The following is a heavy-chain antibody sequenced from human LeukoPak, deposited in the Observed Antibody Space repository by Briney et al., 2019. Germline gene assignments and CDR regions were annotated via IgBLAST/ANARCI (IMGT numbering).Heavy chain of an antibody. CDR2: IYYSGST. D-gene: IGHD6-19*01. CDR1: GGSISSYY. CDR3: AREGYSSGWYGSLGY. V-gene: IGHV4-59*01. Sequence: SETLSLTCTVSGGSISSYYWSWIRQPPEKGLEWIGYIYYSGSTNYNPSLKSRVTISVDTSKNQFSLKLSSVTAADTAVYYCAREGYSSGWYGSLGYWGQGTLVTVSS. J-gene: IGHJ4*02.